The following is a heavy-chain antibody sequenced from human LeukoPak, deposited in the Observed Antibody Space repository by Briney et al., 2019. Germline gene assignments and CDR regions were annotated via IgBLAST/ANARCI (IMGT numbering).Heavy chain of an antibody. CDR1: GGSVTSYY. D-gene: IGHD6-13*01. CDR3: ATTGATSPSSASWFNIEY. Sequence: PSETLSLTCTVSGGSVTSYYCNWVRQPPGRGLEWIGYIYYSGGTNYNPTLESRVTISLDTAKNQFSLKLRSVTAEDTAVYYCATTGATSPSSASWFNIEYWGQGTLVPVSS. J-gene: IGHJ4*02. CDR2: IYYSGGT. V-gene: IGHV4-59*08.